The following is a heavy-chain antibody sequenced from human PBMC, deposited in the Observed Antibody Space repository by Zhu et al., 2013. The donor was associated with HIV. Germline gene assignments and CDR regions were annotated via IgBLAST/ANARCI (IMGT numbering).Heavy chain of an antibody. D-gene: IGHD3-16*01. Sequence: QVQLVQSGAEVKKPGSSVKVSCKASGGTFSSYAISWVRQAPGQGLEWMGIINPSGGSTNYAQKFQGRVTMTRDTSTSSVFMELRSLRSEDTAVYYCARGDVLSSISAPFVWGQGTLVTVSS. CDR3: ARGDVLSSISAPFV. CDR1: GGTFSSYA. CDR2: INPSGGST. J-gene: IGHJ4*02. V-gene: IGHV1-46*01.